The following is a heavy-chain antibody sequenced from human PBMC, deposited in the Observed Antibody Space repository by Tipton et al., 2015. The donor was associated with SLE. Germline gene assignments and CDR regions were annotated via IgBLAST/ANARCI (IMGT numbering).Heavy chain of an antibody. CDR1: GGSISSHY. V-gene: IGHV4-59*08. CDR3: ARAEGHYYGSGSYYDY. D-gene: IGHD3-10*01. Sequence: GLVKPSETLSLTCTVSGGSISSHYWSWIRQPPGKGLEWIGYIYYSGSTYYNPSLKSRVTISVDTSKNQFSLKLSSVTAADTAVYYCARAEGHYYGSGSYYDYWGQGTLVTVSS. CDR2: IYYSGST. J-gene: IGHJ4*02.